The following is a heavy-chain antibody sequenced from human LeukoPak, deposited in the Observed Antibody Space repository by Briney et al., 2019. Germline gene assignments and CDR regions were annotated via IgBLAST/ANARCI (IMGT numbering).Heavy chain of an antibody. CDR3: ARRYYYDSSGLYYFDY. D-gene: IGHD3-22*01. CDR2: INHSGST. Sequence: SETLSLTCAVYGGSFSGYYWSWIRQPPGKGLEWIGEINHSGSTNYNPSLESRVTISVDTSKNQFSLKLSSVTAADTAVYYCARRYYYDSSGLYYFDYWGQGTLVTVSS. J-gene: IGHJ4*02. CDR1: GGSFSGYY. V-gene: IGHV4-34*01.